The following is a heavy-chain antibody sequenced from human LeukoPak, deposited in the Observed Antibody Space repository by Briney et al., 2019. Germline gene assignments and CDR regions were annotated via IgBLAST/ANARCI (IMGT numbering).Heavy chain of an antibody. Sequence: PSETLSLTCSVSGGSISSYYWSWIRQPPGKGLEWIGYISYSGSTSYNPSLKSRVTISVDTSKNQFSLKLSSVTAADTAVYYCAREFYTALRSWGQGTLVTVSS. V-gene: IGHV4-59*01. CDR1: GGSISSYY. D-gene: IGHD2-2*02. J-gene: IGHJ5*02. CDR2: ISYSGST. CDR3: AREFYTALRS.